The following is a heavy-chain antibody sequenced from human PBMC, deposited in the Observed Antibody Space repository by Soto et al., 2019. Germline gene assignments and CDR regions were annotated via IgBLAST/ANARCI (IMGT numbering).Heavy chain of an antibody. V-gene: IGHV3-49*04. J-gene: IGHJ6*02. Sequence: LRLSCTASGFTFGDYAMSWVRQAPGKGLEWVGFIRSKAYGGTTEYAASVKGRFTISRDDSKSIAYLQMNSLKTEDTAVYYCTRGGYYYGSGSHYYGMDVWGQGTTVTVSS. CDR2: IRSKAYGGTT. CDR3: TRGGYYYGSGSHYYGMDV. CDR1: GFTFGDYA. D-gene: IGHD3-10*01.